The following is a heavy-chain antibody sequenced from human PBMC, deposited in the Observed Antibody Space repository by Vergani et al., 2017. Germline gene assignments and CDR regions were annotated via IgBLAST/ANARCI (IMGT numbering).Heavy chain of an antibody. CDR3: ARMRSSSWLALNWFDP. V-gene: IGHV5-51*01. CDR2: IYPGDSDT. D-gene: IGHD6-13*01. CDR1: GYSFTSYW. Sequence: EVQLVQSGAEVKKPGESLKISCKGSGYSFTSYWIGWVRQMPGKGLEWMGIIYPGDSDTRYSPSFQGQVTISADKSISPAYLPWSVLKASDTAMYYCARMRSSSWLALNWFDPWGQGTLVTVSA. J-gene: IGHJ5*02.